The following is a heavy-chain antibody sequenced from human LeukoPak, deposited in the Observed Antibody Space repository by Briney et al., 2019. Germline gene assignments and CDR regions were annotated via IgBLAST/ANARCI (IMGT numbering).Heavy chain of an antibody. CDR3: ARDPYYDILTGYYRHYYYGMDV. D-gene: IGHD3-9*01. V-gene: IGHV1-18*01. Sequence: ASVKVSCKASGYTFTSYGISWVRQAPGQGLEWMGWISAYNGNTNYAQKLQGRVTMTTDTSTSTAYMELRSLRSDDTAVYYCARDPYYDILTGYYRHYYYGMDVWGQGTTVTVSS. CDR2: ISAYNGNT. CDR1: GYTFTSYG. J-gene: IGHJ6*02.